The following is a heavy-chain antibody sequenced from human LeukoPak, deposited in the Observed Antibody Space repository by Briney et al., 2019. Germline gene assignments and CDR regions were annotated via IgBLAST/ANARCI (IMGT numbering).Heavy chain of an antibody. CDR2: IYYSGTT. CDR1: GDSIKSSSYY. V-gene: IGHV4-39*07. J-gene: IGHJ6*03. D-gene: IGHD3-3*01. CDR3: ARERGDFWSGFYSQPYPGTRRYYYSYMDV. Sequence: SETLSLTCTVSGDSIKSSSYYWAWVRQPPGKGLEWIASIYYSGTTYYNPSLKSLVTISLDTSRNQHSLQLSSVSAADTAVYFCARERGDFWSGFYSQPYPGTRRYYYSYMDVWGKGTTVTVSS.